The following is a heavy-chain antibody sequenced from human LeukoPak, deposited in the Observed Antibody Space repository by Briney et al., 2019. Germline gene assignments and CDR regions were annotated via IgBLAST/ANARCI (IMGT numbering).Heavy chain of an antibody. Sequence: SVKVSCKASGGTFSSYAISWVRQAPGQGLEWMGRIIPILGIANYAQKFQGRVTITADKSTSTAYMELSSLRSEDTAVYYCARDKAVTTEVTQHFQHWGQGTLVTVSS. CDR2: IIPILGIA. D-gene: IGHD4-23*01. CDR3: ARDKAVTTEVTQHFQH. V-gene: IGHV1-69*04. CDR1: GGTFSSYA. J-gene: IGHJ1*01.